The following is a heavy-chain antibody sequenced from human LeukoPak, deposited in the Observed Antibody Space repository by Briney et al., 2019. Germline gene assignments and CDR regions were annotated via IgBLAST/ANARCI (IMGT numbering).Heavy chain of an antibody. CDR2: IKQDGSEK. V-gene: IGHV3-7*01. J-gene: IGHJ4*02. CDR3: ARDPHGYNSYFDY. Sequence: GGSLRLSCAASGFTFSSYWMSWVRQAPGKGLEWVANIKQDGSEKYYVDSVKGRFTISRDNAKNSLYLQMNSLRAEDTAVYYCARDPHGYNSYFDYWGQGTLVTVSS. CDR1: GFTFSSYW. D-gene: IGHD5-24*01.